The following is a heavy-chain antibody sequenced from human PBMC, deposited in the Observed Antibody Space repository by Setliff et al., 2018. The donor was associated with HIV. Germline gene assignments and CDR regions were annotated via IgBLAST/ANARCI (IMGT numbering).Heavy chain of an antibody. V-gene: IGHV4-34*01. CDR2: ITPSGAT. CDR3: SNWNTTIDEDA. CDR1: GGSVSGHY. J-gene: IGHJ5*02. Sequence: SETLSLTCAVYGGSVSGHYWGWFRQPPGKGLEWIGEITPSGATNYLPSLKSRVTMSLDTSKNQSSLKVTSVTAADTALYYCSNWNTTIDEDAWGQGTLVTVSS. D-gene: IGHD5-18*01.